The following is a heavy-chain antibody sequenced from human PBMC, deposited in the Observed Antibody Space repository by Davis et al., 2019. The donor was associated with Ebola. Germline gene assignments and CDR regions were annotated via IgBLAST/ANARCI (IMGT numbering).Heavy chain of an antibody. V-gene: IGHV3-48*01. J-gene: IGHJ4*02. CDR1: GFTFSSYS. CDR2: ISSSSSTI. Sequence: GESLKISCAASGFTFSSYSMNWVRQAPGKGLEWVSYISSSSSTIYYADSVKGRFTISRDNSKNTLYLQMNSLRAEDTAVYYCTGTVTTSDYWGQGTLVTVSS. CDR3: TGTVTTSDY. D-gene: IGHD4-17*01.